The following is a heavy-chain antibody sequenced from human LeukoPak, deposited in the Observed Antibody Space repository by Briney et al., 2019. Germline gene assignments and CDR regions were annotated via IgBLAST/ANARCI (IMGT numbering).Heavy chain of an antibody. Sequence: GGSLRLSCAASGLIFSRYWMSWVRQAPGKGPEWVATIKQDGSETYYVDSVEGRFTISRDNANNALYLQMNNLRVEDTAAYYCASSLNTVMVSPYYLEYWGQGALVTVSS. CDR2: IKQDGSET. J-gene: IGHJ4*02. V-gene: IGHV3-7*01. D-gene: IGHD5-18*01. CDR1: GLIFSRYW. CDR3: ASSLNTVMVSPYYLEY.